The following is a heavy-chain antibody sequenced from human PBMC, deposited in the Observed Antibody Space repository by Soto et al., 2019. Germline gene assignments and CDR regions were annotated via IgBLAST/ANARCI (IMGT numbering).Heavy chain of an antibody. D-gene: IGHD6-19*01. CDR1: GFTFSSYS. Sequence: GGSLRLSCAASGFTFSSYSMNWVRQAPGKGLEWVSYISSSSSTIYYADSVKGRFTISRDNAKNSLYLQMNSLRAEDTAVYYCASDVIAVAGTSGAFDIWGQGTMVTVS. CDR2: ISSSSSTI. CDR3: ASDVIAVAGTSGAFDI. J-gene: IGHJ3*02. V-gene: IGHV3-48*01.